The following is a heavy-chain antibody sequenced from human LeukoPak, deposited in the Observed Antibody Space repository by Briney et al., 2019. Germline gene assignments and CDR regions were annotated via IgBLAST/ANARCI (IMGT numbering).Heavy chain of an antibody. J-gene: IGHJ6*03. CDR2: IYYSGST. V-gene: IGHV4-59*01. D-gene: IGHD1-14*01. Sequence: SETLSLTCAVYGGSFSAYYWSWIRQPPGKGLEWIGYIYYSGSTNYNPSLKSRVTISVDTSKNQFSLKLSSVTAADTAVYYCARNRDYYYYYMDVWGKGTTVTVSS. CDR3: ARNRDYYYYYMDV. CDR1: GGSFSAYY.